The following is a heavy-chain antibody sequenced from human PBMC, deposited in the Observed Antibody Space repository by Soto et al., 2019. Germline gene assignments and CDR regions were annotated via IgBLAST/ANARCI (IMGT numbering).Heavy chain of an antibody. V-gene: IGHV4-30-4*01. J-gene: IGHJ5*02. CDR3: ASRIAAAGTSWFDP. Sequence: SETLSLTCTVSGGSISSGDYYWSWIRQPPGKGLEWIGYIYYSGSTYYNPSLKSRVTISVDTSKNQFSLKLSSVTAADTAVYYCASRIAAAGTSWFDPWGQGTLVTVSS. CDR2: IYYSGST. CDR1: GGSISSGDYY. D-gene: IGHD6-13*01.